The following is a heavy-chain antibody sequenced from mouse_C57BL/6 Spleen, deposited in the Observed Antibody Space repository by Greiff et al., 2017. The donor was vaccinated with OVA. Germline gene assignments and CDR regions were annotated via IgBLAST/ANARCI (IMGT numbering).Heavy chain of an antibody. CDR1: GYTFTSYW. Sequence: QVQLQQPGAELVKPGASVKLSCKASGYTFTSYWMQWVKQRPGQGLEWIGEIDPSDSYTNYNQKFKGKATLTVDTSSSTAYMQLSSLTSEDSAVYYCARWRVLRPFAYWGQGTLVTVSA. V-gene: IGHV1-50*01. CDR2: IDPSDSYT. J-gene: IGHJ3*01. CDR3: ARWRVLRPFAY. D-gene: IGHD1-1*01.